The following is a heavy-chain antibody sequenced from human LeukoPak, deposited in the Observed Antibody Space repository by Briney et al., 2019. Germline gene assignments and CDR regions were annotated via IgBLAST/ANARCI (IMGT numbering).Heavy chain of an antibody. CDR1: GGSFSSGSYY. Sequence: SETLSLTCTVPGGSFSSGSYYWSWIRQPPGKGLEWIGYIYYSGSTNYNPSLKSRVTISVDTSKNQFSLKLSSVTAADTAVYYCAREARPVYYYGMDVWGQGTTVTVSS. D-gene: IGHD6-6*01. V-gene: IGHV4-61*01. CDR2: IYYSGST. CDR3: AREARPVYYYGMDV. J-gene: IGHJ6*02.